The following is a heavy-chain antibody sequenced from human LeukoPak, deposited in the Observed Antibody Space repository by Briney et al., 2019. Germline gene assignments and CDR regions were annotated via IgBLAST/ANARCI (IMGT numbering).Heavy chain of an antibody. J-gene: IGHJ4*02. D-gene: IGHD6-19*01. CDR3: AREKTTVTTGGSSGWYGGYFDY. CDR2: IYYSGST. CDR1: AGSISSGDYY. Sequence: PSQTLSLTCTVSAGSISSGDYYWSWIRRPPGRGLEWIRDIYYSGSTYYNPSPKSRVTISVDRSKNQFSLKLSSVTAADTAVYYCAREKTTVTTGGSSGWYGGYFDYWGQGTLVTVSS. V-gene: IGHV4-30-4*01.